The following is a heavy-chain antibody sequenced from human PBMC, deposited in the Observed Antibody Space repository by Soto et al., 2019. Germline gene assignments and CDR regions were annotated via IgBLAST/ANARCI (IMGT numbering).Heavy chain of an antibody. CDR2: ISYDGSNK. J-gene: IGHJ6*02. Sequence: QVQLIESGGGVVQPGRSLRCSCAASGFTFSNYGIHWVRQPPGKGLEWVSLISYDGSNKYYADSVKGRCTTSRDNSNNTRFLQINSRIADDTAVYFCAKDRVEVVGNPVYYYGIDVSGQGTTVTVSS. D-gene: IGHD6-19*01. CDR3: AKDRVEVVGNPVYYYGIDV. V-gene: IGHV3-30*18. CDR1: GFTFSNYG.